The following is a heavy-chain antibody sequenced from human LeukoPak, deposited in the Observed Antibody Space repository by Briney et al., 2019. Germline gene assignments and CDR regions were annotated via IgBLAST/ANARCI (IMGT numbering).Heavy chain of an antibody. D-gene: IGHD3-10*01. CDR2: IYYSGST. CDR3: ASQVLGFGELLYYFDY. CDR1: GGSISSSSYY. V-gene: IGHV4-39*07. J-gene: IGHJ4*02. Sequence: SETLSLTCTVSGGSISSSSYYWGWIRQPPGKGLEWIGSIYYSGSTYYNPSLKSRATISVDTSKNQFSLKLSSVTAADTAVYYCASQVLGFGELLYYFDYWGQGTLVTVSS.